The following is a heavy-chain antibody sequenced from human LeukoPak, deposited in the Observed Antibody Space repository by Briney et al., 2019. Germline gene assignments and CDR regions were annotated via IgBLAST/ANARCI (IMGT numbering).Heavy chain of an antibody. J-gene: IGHJ4*02. CDR3: ARHPVGEMATIG. D-gene: IGHD5-24*01. CDR2: IYYSGST. Sequence: SETLSLTCTVSGGSISSYYWSWIWQPPGKGLEWIGYIYYSGSTNYNPSLKSRVTISVDTSKNQFSLKLSSVTAADTAVYYCARHPVGEMATIGWGQGTLVTVSS. CDR1: GGSISSYY. V-gene: IGHV4-59*08.